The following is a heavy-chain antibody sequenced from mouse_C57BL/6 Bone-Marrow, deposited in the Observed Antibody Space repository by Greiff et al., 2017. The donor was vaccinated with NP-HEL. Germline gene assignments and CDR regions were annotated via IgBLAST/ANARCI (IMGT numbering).Heavy chain of an antibody. CDR2: IHPNSGST. Sequence: VQLQESGAELVKPGASVKLSCKASGYTFTSYWMHWVKQRPGQGLEWIGMIHPNSGSTNYNEKFKSKATLTVDKSSSTAYMQLSSLTSEDSAVYYCARKNGNFYDYWGQGTTLTVSS. V-gene: IGHV1-64*01. J-gene: IGHJ2*01. CDR1: GYTFTSYW. CDR3: ARKNGNFYDY. D-gene: IGHD2-1*01.